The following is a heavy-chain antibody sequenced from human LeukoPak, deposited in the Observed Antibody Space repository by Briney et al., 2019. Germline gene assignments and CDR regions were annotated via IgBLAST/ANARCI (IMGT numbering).Heavy chain of an antibody. CDR2: INHSGST. J-gene: IGHJ5*02. CDR1: GGSFSGYY. CDR3: ARDPGYSSSWYDWFDP. V-gene: IGHV4-34*01. D-gene: IGHD6-13*01. Sequence: SETLSLTCAVYGGSFSGYYWSWIRQPPGKGLEWIGEINHSGSTNYNPSLKSRVTISVDTSKNQFSLKLSSVTAADTAVYYCARDPGYSSSWYDWFDPWGQGTLVTVSS.